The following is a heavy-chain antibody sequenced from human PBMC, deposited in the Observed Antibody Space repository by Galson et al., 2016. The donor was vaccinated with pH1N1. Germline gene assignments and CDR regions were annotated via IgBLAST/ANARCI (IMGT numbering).Heavy chain of an antibody. V-gene: IGHV3-23*01. Sequence: SLRLSCAVSGLTFKNNAISWVRQAPGKGLEWVAAISGSGSTINYADSVRGRFTISRDNSKATLHLQMKSLRVEDTAVYYCATLLLWFGAHFEDFNFWGQGTTVTVSS. CDR1: GLTFKNNA. J-gene: IGHJ6*02. CDR2: ISGSGSTI. D-gene: IGHD3-10*01. CDR3: ATLLLWFGAHFEDFNF.